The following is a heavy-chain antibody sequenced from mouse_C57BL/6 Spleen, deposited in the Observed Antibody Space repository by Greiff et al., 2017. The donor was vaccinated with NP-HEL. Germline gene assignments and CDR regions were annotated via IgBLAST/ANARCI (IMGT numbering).Heavy chain of an antibody. CDR3: AREGCYFAY. D-gene: IGHD6-1*01. CDR2: INYDGSST. J-gene: IGHJ2*01. V-gene: IGHV5-16*01. CDR1: GFTFSDYY. Sequence: EVKVVESEGGLVQPGSSMKLSCTASGFTFSDYYMAWVRQVPEKGLEWVANINYDGSSTYYLDSLKSRFNISRDNAKNILYLQMSSLKSEDTATYYCAREGCYFAYWGQGTTLTVSS.